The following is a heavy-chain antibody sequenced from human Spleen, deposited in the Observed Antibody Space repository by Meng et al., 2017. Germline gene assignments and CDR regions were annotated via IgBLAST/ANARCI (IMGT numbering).Heavy chain of an antibody. CDR1: GGSFSDYY. Sequence: QGQLPEWGAGLLTPSETLCLPCFVLGGSFSDYYWSWIRQPPGKGLEWIGEINHSGSTNYNPSLESRATISVDTSQNNLSLKLSSVTAADSAVYYCARGPTTMAHDFDYWGQGTLVTVSS. V-gene: IGHV4-34*01. D-gene: IGHD4-11*01. CDR2: INHSGST. CDR3: ARGPTTMAHDFDY. J-gene: IGHJ4*02.